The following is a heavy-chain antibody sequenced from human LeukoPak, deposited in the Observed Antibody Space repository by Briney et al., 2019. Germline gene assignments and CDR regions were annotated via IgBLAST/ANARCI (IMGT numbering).Heavy chain of an antibody. D-gene: IGHD5-12*01. Sequence: ASVKLSCKASGYPFSSYGNNWERQAPGQGLERKGWISVENGNTNSAQKFQDRVTMTTDTSTTTAYMELRGLTSDDTAVYYCARSGYDWVQLYLGSDYWGQGTLVTVSS. V-gene: IGHV1-18*01. CDR1: GYPFSSYG. CDR3: ARSGYDWVQLYLGSDY. CDR2: ISVENGNT. J-gene: IGHJ4*02.